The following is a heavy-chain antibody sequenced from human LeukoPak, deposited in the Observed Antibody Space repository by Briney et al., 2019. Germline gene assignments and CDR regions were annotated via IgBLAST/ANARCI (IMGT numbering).Heavy chain of an antibody. Sequence: GGSLRLSCAASGFTFSSYGMHWVRQAPGKGLERVAFIRYDGSNKYYADSVKGRFTISRDNSKNTLYLQMNSLRAEDTAVYYCARERTPWGVEYYVDYWGQGTLVTVSS. CDR3: ARERTPWGVEYYVDY. CDR2: IRYDGSNK. J-gene: IGHJ4*02. CDR1: GFTFSSYG. V-gene: IGHV3-30*02. D-gene: IGHD3-16*01.